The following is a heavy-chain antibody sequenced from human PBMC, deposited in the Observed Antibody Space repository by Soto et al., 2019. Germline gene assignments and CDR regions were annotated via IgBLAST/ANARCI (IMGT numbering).Heavy chain of an antibody. CDR3: ATGDFWSGYYTSPDDAFDI. CDR1: GYTLTELS. Sequence: ASVKVSCKVSGYTLTELSMHWVRQAPGKGLEWMGGFDPEDGETIYAQKFQGRVTMTEDTSTDTAYMELSSLRSEDTAVYYCATGDFWSGYYTSPDDAFDIWGQGTMVTVSS. V-gene: IGHV1-24*01. CDR2: FDPEDGET. J-gene: IGHJ3*02. D-gene: IGHD3-3*01.